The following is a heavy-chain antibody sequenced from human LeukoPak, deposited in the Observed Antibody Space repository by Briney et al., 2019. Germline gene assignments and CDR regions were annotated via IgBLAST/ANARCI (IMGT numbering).Heavy chain of an antibody. V-gene: IGHV3-66*01. CDR1: GFTVSSYY. J-gene: IGHJ6*02. Sequence: GGSLRLSCAASGFTVSSYYMSWVRQAPGKGLEWVSVIYTAGSTNYADSVKDRFTISRDNSKNTLYLQMNSLRAEDTVVYYCARDRFCGRTTCYNYGMDVWGQGTTVTVSS. CDR2: IYTAGST. CDR3: ARDRFCGRTTCYNYGMDV. D-gene: IGHD1-14*01.